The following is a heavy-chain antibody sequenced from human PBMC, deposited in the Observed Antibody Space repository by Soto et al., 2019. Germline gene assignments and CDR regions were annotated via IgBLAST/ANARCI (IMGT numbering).Heavy chain of an antibody. CDR2: MNPNSGNT. V-gene: IGHV1-8*01. CDR3: ARSRASGHFDWLLPSLPKYHYSYGMDV. CDR1: GYTFTSYD. J-gene: IGHJ6*02. D-gene: IGHD3-9*01. Sequence: ASVKVSCRASGYTFTSYDINWVRQATGQGLEWMGWMNPNSGNTGYAQKFQGRVTMTRNTSISTDYMELSSMRSEDTAVYYCARSRASGHFDWLLPSLPKYHYSYGMDVCGQGTTVTFSS.